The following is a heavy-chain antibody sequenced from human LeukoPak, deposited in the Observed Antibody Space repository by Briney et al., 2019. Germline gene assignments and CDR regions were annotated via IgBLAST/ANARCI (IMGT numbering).Heavy chain of an antibody. D-gene: IGHD4-17*01. J-gene: IGHJ3*02. CDR2: ISSSGSTI. Sequence: GRSLRLSCAASGFTFSSYEMNWVRQAPGKGLEWVSYISSSGSTIYYADSVKGRFTISRDNAKNSLYLQMNSLRAEDTAVYCCARGYSWTTVTTPYAFDIWGQGTMVTVSS. CDR3: ARGYSWTTVTTPYAFDI. CDR1: GFTFSSYE. V-gene: IGHV3-48*03.